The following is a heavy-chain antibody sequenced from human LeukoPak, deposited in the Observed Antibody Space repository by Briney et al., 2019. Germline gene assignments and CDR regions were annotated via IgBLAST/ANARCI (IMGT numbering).Heavy chain of an antibody. Sequence: GESLKISCKGSGYSFTSYWISWVRQMRGNRLECMGRIDPSDSYTNYSPSFQGHVTISADKSISTAYLQWSSLKASDTAMYYCARLQRGYSGWSWFDPWGQGTLVTVSS. CDR1: GYSFTSYW. CDR3: ARLQRGYSGWSWFDP. V-gene: IGHV5-10-1*01. D-gene: IGHD5-18*01. CDR2: IDPSDSYT. J-gene: IGHJ5*02.